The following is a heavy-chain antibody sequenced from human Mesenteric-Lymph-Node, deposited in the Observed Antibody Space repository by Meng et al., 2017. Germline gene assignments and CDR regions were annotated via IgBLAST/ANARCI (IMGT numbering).Heavy chain of an antibody. CDR2: IHSSGST. CDR1: GGSISSGGYY. CDR3: AKDSVYDSSGYFWFDP. Sequence: QVQLQESGPGLVKPSQTLPLTCTVSGGSISSGGYYWSWIRQHPGKGLEWIGYIHSSGSTYYNPSLRSRLTISVDTSKNQFSLKLSSVTAADTAVYYCAKDSVYDSSGYFWFDPWGQGTLVTVSS. D-gene: IGHD3-22*01. J-gene: IGHJ5*02. V-gene: IGHV4-31*03.